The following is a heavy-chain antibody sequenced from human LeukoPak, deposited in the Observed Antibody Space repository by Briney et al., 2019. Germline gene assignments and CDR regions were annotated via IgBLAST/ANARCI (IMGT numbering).Heavy chain of an antibody. J-gene: IGHJ6*03. Sequence: SQTLSLTCAISGDSVSSNSAAWNWIRQSPSRGLEWLGRTYYRSKWYNDYAVSVKSRITINPDTSKNQFSLQLNSVTPEDTAVHYCARGVLDNYDSSGYEHYMDVWGKGTTVTVSS. CDR3: ARGVLDNYDSSGYEHYMDV. CDR2: TYYRSKWYN. V-gene: IGHV6-1*01. D-gene: IGHD3-22*01. CDR1: GDSVSSNSAA.